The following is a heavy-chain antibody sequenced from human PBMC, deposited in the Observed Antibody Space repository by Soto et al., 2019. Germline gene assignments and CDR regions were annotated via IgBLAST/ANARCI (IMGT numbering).Heavy chain of an antibody. D-gene: IGHD3-10*01. V-gene: IGHV3-48*03. CDR1: GFTFSSFE. CDR3: ARGSKDSYPGSRIFDF. CDR2: ISSPGSTI. J-gene: IGHJ4*02. Sequence: EVQVVESGGGLVQPGGSLRLSCAASGFTFSSFEMNWVRQAPGKGLEWISYISSPGSTIHYADSVKGRFTISRDNAKNSLYLQMSSLRADDSAVYFCARGSKDSYPGSRIFDFWGRGTLVTVSS.